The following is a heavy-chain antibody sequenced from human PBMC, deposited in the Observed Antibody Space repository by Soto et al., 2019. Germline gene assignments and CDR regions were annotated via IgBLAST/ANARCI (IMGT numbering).Heavy chain of an antibody. CDR3: ARDNVDTAMVNHYYYGMDV. J-gene: IGHJ6*02. CDR2: IYYSGST. D-gene: IGHD5-18*01. CDR1: GGSVSSGSYY. V-gene: IGHV4-61*01. Sequence: PSETLSLTCTVSGGSVSSGSYYWSWIRQPPGKGLEWIGYIYYSGSTNYNPSLKSRVTISVDTSKNQFSLKLSSVTAADTAVYYCARDNVDTAMVNHYYYGMDVWGQGTTVTVSS.